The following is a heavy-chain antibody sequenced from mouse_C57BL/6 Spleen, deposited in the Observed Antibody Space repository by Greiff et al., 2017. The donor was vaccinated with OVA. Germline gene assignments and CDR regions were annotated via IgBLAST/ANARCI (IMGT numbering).Heavy chain of an antibody. J-gene: IGHJ4*01. CDR2: IYPRDGST. D-gene: IGHD2-1*01. V-gene: IGHV1-78*01. CDR3: ATYGNYVFYAMDY. Sequence: VQLQQSDAELVKPGASVKISCKVSGYTFTDHTIHWMKQRPEQGLEWIGYIYPRDGSTKYNEKFKGKATLTADKSSSTAYMQLNSLTSEDSAVYFCATYGNYVFYAMDYWGQGTSVTVSS. CDR1: GYTFTDHT.